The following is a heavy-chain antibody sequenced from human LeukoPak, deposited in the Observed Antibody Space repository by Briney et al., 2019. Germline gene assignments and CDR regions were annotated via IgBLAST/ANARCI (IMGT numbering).Heavy chain of an antibody. V-gene: IGHV1-69*04. J-gene: IGHJ4*02. CDR3: AGPRGYSGYGSLTPFDY. Sequence: GASVKVSCKASGGTFSSYAISWVRQAPGQGLEWMGRIIPILGIANYAQKFQGRVTITADKSTSTAYMELSSLRSEDTAVYYCAGPRGYSGYGSLTPFDYWGQGTLVTVSS. CDR2: IIPILGIA. CDR1: GGTFSSYA. D-gene: IGHD5-12*01.